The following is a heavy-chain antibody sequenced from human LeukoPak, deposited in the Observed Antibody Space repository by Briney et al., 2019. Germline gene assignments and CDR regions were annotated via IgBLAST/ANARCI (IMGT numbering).Heavy chain of an antibody. Sequence: SETLSLTCTVSGGSISSSSYYWGWIRQPPGKGLEWIGSIYYSGSTYYNPSLKSRVTISVDTSKNQFSLKLSSVTAADTAVYYCARGGEYSSSWFDPWGQGTLVTVSS. J-gene: IGHJ5*02. CDR2: IYYSGST. V-gene: IGHV4-39*07. D-gene: IGHD6-13*01. CDR1: GGSISSSSYY. CDR3: ARGGEYSSSWFDP.